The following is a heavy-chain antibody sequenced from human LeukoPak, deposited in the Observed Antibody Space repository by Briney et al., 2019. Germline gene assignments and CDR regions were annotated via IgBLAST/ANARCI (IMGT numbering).Heavy chain of an antibody. V-gene: IGHV1-18*01. D-gene: IGHD6-19*01. CDR2: ISPYSGNT. Sequence: ASVNVSCKASGYLFINYGTSWLRHAPAQGVECMVGISPYSGNTDYAQKLQGRVTMTTDQSTTTAYLELRSLRFDDTAVYYCARTSGVSVAGSPYYFDFWGQGTLISVSS. CDR3: ARTSGVSVAGSPYYFDF. J-gene: IGHJ4*02. CDR1: GYLFINYG.